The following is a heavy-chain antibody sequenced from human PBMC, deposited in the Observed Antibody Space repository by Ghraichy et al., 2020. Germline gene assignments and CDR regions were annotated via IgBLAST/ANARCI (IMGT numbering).Heavy chain of an antibody. D-gene: IGHD3-3*01. CDR1: GGSFSGYY. V-gene: IGHV4-34*01. J-gene: IGHJ6*02. Sequence: SETLSLTCAVYGGSFSGYYWSWIRQPPGKGLEWIGEINHSGSTNYNPSLKSRVTISVDTSKNQFSLKLSSVTAADTAVYYCARTKRITIFGVVNHYYGMDVWGQGTTVTVSS. CDR3: ARTKRITIFGVVNHYYGMDV. CDR2: INHSGST.